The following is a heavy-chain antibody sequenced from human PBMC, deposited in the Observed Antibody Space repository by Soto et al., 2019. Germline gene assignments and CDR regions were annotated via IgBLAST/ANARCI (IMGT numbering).Heavy chain of an antibody. CDR2: IWYDGSNK. J-gene: IGHJ6*03. CDR1: GFTFSSYG. CDR3: ARVKLELSFYYYMDA. D-gene: IGHD1-7*01. Sequence: QVQLVESGGGVVQPGRSLRLSCAASGFTFSSYGMHWVRQAPGKGLEWVAVIWYDGSNKYYADSVKGRFTISRDNSKNTLYLQMNSLRAEDTAVYYCARVKLELSFYYYMDAWGKGTTVTVFS. V-gene: IGHV3-33*01.